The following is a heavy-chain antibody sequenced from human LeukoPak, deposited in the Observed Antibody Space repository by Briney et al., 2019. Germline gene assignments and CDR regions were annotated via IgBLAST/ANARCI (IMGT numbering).Heavy chain of an antibody. D-gene: IGHD1-26*01. J-gene: IGHJ3*02. Sequence: SETLSLTCTVSGGSISSYYWSWIRQPPGKGLEWIGYIYYSGSTNYNPSLKSRVTISVDTSKNQFSLKLSSVTAADTAVYYCARVLIVGATRGAFDIWGQGTMVTVSS. CDR2: IYYSGST. V-gene: IGHV4-59*01. CDR1: GGSISSYY. CDR3: ARVLIVGATRGAFDI.